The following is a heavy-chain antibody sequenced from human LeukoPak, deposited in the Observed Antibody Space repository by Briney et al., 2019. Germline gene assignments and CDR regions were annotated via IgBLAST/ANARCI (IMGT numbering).Heavy chain of an antibody. CDR2: TYYRSKWYN. D-gene: IGHD6-13*01. CDR3: ARVQQLGQGFHY. V-gene: IGHV6-1*01. CDR1: GDSVFSNSAA. J-gene: IGHJ4*02. Sequence: PSQTLSLTCAISGDSVFSNSAAWNWPRQSPSRGLEWLGRTYYRSKWYNEYAVSVKSRISINPDTSKNQFSLQLNSVTPEDTAVYYCARVQQLGQGFHYWGLGTLVTGSS.